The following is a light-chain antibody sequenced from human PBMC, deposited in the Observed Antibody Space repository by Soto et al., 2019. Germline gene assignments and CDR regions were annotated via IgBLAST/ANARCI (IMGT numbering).Light chain of an antibody. J-gene: IGKJ1*01. Sequence: EIVLTQSPGTLSLSPGERATLSCRASQSVSSSYLAWYQQKPGQAPRLLIYGASSRATGIPDRFSGSGSGTDFTLTISRLEPEDFAVYYCQQYGSSPPGTFGQGTEV. CDR3: QQYGSSPPGT. CDR1: QSVSSSY. CDR2: GAS. V-gene: IGKV3-20*01.